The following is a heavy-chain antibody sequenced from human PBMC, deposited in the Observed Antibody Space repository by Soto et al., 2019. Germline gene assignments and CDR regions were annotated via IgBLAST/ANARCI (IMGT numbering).Heavy chain of an antibody. D-gene: IGHD6-13*01. CDR2: ITSSGGGT. CDR3: AKLTAA. Sequence: GCSLGLGCAASRFTFRAYVMSWVRQAPGKGLEWVSSITSSGGGTYYADSVKGRFTVSRDNSKNTVYLQMNSLRDEDTAVYYCAKLTAAWGQGTLVTVSS. V-gene: IGHV3-23*01. CDR1: RFTFRAYV. J-gene: IGHJ4*02.